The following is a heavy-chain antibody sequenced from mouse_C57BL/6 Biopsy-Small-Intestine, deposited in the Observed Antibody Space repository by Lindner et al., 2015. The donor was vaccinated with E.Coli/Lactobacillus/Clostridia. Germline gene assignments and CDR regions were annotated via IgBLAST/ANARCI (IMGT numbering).Heavy chain of an antibody. J-gene: IGHJ4*01. CDR3: ARSYYGSSYPYAMDY. CDR1: GYTFTSYG. Sequence: VQLQESGAGLARPGASVKLSCKASGYTFTSYGISWVKQRTGQGLEWIGEIYPRSGNTYYNEKFKGKATLTADKSSSTAYMELRSLTSEDSAVYFCARSYYGSSYPYAMDYWGQGTSVTVSS. CDR2: IYPRSGNT. D-gene: IGHD1-1*01. V-gene: IGHV1-81*01.